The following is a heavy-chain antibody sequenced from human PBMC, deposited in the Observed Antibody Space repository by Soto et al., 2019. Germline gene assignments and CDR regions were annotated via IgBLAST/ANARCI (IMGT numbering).Heavy chain of an antibody. CDR3: ARGPYSTGWYVVDY. V-gene: IGHV4-4*07. CDR2: LYSSGNT. Sequence: SETLSLPCPVSGASISTYAWSWIRQPAGNGLEWIGRLYSSGNTNYNPSFKSRLTMSADTSKNQFSLKLSSVTAADTAVYYRARGPYSTGWYVVDYSGQGTLVTASS. D-gene: IGHD6-19*01. CDR1: GASISTYA. J-gene: IGHJ4*02.